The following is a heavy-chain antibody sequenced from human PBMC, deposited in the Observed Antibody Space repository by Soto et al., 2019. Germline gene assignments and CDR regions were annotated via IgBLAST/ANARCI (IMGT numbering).Heavy chain of an antibody. D-gene: IGHD6-13*01. CDR1: GGSISSSSYY. CDR2: IYYSGST. Sequence: QLQLQESGPGLVKPSETLSLTCTVSGGSISSSSYYWGWIRQPPGKGLEWIGSIYYSGSTYYNPSLKSRVTISVDTSKNQFSLKLSSVTAADTAVYYCARHVWMQLVQVWFDPWGQGTLVTVSS. CDR3: ARHVWMQLVQVWFDP. J-gene: IGHJ5*02. V-gene: IGHV4-39*01.